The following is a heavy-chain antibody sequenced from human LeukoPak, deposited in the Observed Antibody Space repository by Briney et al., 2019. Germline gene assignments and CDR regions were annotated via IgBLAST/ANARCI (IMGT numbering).Heavy chain of an antibody. CDR3: ARHPIARPSVVPAAIKGGDYYYYYMDV. V-gene: IGHV5-51*01. CDR2: IYPGDSDT. CDR1: GYSFANYW. D-gene: IGHD2-2*02. Sequence: GESLKISCKGSGYSFANYWIGWVRQMPGKGLEWMGIIYPGDSDTRYSPSFQGQVTISADKSISTAYLQWSSLKASDTAMYYCARHPIARPSVVPAAIKGGDYYYYYMDVWGKGTTVTVSS. J-gene: IGHJ6*03.